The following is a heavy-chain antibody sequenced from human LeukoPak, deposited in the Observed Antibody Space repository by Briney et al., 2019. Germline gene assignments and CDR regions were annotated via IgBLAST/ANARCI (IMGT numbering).Heavy chain of an antibody. J-gene: IGHJ4*02. CDR2: INTNTGNP. Sequence: ASVKVSCKASGYTFTSYAMNWVRQAPGQGLEWMGWINTNTGNPTYAQGFTGRFVFSLDTSVSTAYLQISSLKAEDTAVYYCARNDYVWGSYRFFDYWGQGTLVTVSS. V-gene: IGHV7-4-1*02. CDR1: GYTFTSYA. CDR3: ARNDYVWGSYRFFDY. D-gene: IGHD3-16*02.